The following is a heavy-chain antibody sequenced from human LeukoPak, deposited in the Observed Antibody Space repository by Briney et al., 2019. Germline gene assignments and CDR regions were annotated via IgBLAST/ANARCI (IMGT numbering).Heavy chain of an antibody. J-gene: IGHJ2*01. D-gene: IGHD6-13*01. Sequence: SETLSLTCVLYGGSSSGYYWSWIRQPPGKGLEWIGEINHSRSTNYNPSLKSRVTISVDTSKNQFSLKLSSVTAADAAVYYCARVYYSRSYDYWYFDLWGRGTLVTVSS. CDR1: GGSSSGYY. CDR3: ARVYYSRSYDYWYFDL. CDR2: INHSRST. V-gene: IGHV4-34*01.